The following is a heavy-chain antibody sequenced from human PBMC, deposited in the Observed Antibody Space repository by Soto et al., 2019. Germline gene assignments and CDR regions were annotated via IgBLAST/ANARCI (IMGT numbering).Heavy chain of an antibody. Sequence: PSETLSLTCAVSGGSLRSGGDSWIWIRQPPGKDLEWIGYIYHYGNAYYNPSLKSRVTISVDRSKNQFSLQLSSVTAADTAVYYCARRVSASAGSWFDPWGQGTLVTVSS. CDR1: GGSLRSGGDS. D-gene: IGHD2-21*01. CDR2: IYHYGNA. V-gene: IGHV4-30-2*01. CDR3: ARRVSASAGSWFDP. J-gene: IGHJ5*02.